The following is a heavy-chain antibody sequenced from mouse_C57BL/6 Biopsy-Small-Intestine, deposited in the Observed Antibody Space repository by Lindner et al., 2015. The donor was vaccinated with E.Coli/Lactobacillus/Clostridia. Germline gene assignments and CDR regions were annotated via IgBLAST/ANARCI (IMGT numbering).Heavy chain of an antibody. D-gene: IGHD3-2*01. CDR1: GYSFTGYN. V-gene: IGHV1S135*01. Sequence: VQLQESGPELVKPGASVKMSCKASGYSFTGYNMHWVKQSHGKSLEWIGFIDPYNGATSYNQEFEGKATMTVDKSSSTAYMQLTGLTSEDSAVYYCAREDRSGYYAMDYWGQGTSVTVSS. CDR2: IDPYNGAT. CDR3: AREDRSGYYAMDY. J-gene: IGHJ4*01.